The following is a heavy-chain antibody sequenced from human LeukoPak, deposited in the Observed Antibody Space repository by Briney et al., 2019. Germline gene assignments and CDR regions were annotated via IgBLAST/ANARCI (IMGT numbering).Heavy chain of an antibody. CDR2: IIPIFGTA. CDR1: GGTFSSYA. V-gene: IGHV1-69*06. CDR3: ARDGKSTAMVKVSYYYYMDV. Sequence: GASVKVSCTASGGTFSSYAISWVRQAPGQGLEWMGGIIPIFGTANYAQKFQGRVTITADKSTSTAYMELSSLRSEDTAVYYCARDGKSTAMVKVSYYYYMDVWGKGTTVTVSS. J-gene: IGHJ6*03. D-gene: IGHD5-18*01.